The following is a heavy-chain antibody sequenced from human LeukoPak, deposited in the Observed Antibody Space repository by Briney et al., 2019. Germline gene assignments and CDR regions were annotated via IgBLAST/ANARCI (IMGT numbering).Heavy chain of an antibody. D-gene: IGHD3-22*01. CDR2: ISAYNGNT. J-gene: IGHJ4*02. CDR1: GYTFTSYG. Sequence: ASVKVSCKASGYTFTSYGISWVRQAPGQGLEWMGWISAYNGNTNYAQKLQGRVTMTTDTSTSTAYMELRSLRSDDTVVYYCARALRYYYDSSGYYLDYWGQGTLVTVSS. CDR3: ARALRYYYDSSGYYLDY. V-gene: IGHV1-18*01.